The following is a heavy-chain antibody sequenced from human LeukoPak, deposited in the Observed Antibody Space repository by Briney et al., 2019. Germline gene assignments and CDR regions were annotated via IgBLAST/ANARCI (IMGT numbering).Heavy chain of an antibody. CDR1: GGSISSYY. D-gene: IGHD6-19*01. CDR2: IYYSGST. J-gene: IGHJ3*02. Sequence: SETLSLTCTVSGGSISSYYWSWIRQPPGKGLEWIGYIYYSGSTNYNPSLKSRVTISVDTSKNQFSLKLSSVTAADTAVHYCARRIAVAGKDAFDIWGQGTMVTVSS. V-gene: IGHV4-59*08. CDR3: ARRIAVAGKDAFDI.